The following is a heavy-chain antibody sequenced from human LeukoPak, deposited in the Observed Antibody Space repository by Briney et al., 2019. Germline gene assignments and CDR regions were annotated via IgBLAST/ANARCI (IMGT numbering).Heavy chain of an antibody. CDR1: GDSISGYY. CDR2: VFSSGTT. V-gene: IGHV4-59*12. Sequence: SETLSLTCTVSGDSISGYYWSWIRQPPGKGLEWIGYVFSSGTTNYNPSLKGRVTMSVDTSKNQFSLKLSSVTAADTAVYYCAREALRDYYDSSGNYYYYYMDVWGKGTTVTISS. J-gene: IGHJ6*03. CDR3: AREALRDYYDSSGNYYYYYMDV. D-gene: IGHD3-22*01.